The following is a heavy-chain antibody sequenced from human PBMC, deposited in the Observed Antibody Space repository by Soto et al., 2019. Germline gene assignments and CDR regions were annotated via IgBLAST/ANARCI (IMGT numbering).Heavy chain of an antibody. J-gene: IGHJ6*02. CDR2: INAGNGNT. D-gene: IGHD2-15*01. CDR1: GYTFTSYA. V-gene: IGHV1-3*01. Sequence: ASVKVSCKASGYTFTSYAMHWLRQAPGQRLEWMGWINAGNGNTKYSQKFQGRVTITRDTSASTAYMELSSLRSEDTAVYYCARGGRYCSGGSCYDYYYGMDVWGQGTTVTVSS. CDR3: ARGGRYCSGGSCYDYYYGMDV.